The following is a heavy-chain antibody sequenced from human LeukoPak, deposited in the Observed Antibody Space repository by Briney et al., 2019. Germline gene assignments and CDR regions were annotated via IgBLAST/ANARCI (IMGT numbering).Heavy chain of an antibody. J-gene: IGHJ6*02. CDR2: IIPIFGTA. CDR1: GYTFTSYG. V-gene: IGHV1-69*13. Sequence: VASVKVSCKASGYTFTSYGISWVRQAPGQGLEWMGGIIPIFGTANYAQKFQGRVTITADESTSTAYMELSSLRSEDTAVYYCARDLGSSSSSYYYYGMDVWGQGTTVTVSS. CDR3: ARDLGSSSSSYYYYGMDV. D-gene: IGHD6-6*01.